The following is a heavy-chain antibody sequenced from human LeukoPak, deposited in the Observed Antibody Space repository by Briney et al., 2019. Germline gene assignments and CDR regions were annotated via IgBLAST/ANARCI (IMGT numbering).Heavy chain of an antibody. CDR2: IYYSGRT. CDR3: ARVFNWGDFDY. J-gene: IGHJ4*02. CDR1: GGSIGSYY. V-gene: IGHV4-59*01. Sequence: SETLSLTCTVSGGSIGSYYWSWIRQPPGKGLEWIGYIYYSGRTNYNPPLKSRVTISVDTSKNQFSLKLSSVTAADTAVYYCARVFNWGDFDYWGQGTLVTVSS. D-gene: IGHD7-27*01.